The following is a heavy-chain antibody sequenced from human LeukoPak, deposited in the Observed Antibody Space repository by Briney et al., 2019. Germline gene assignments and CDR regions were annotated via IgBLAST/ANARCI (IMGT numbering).Heavy chain of an antibody. Sequence: PGGSLRLSCAASGFTTYWMTWVRQAPGKGLEWVANIKQDGSEKYYVDSVKGRFTISRDNSKNTVSLQLNTLRTDDTAIYYCAGAAAAFDYWGQGTLVTVSS. D-gene: IGHD6-13*01. CDR2: IKQDGSEK. CDR3: AGAAAAFDY. CDR1: GFTTYW. V-gene: IGHV3-7*03. J-gene: IGHJ4*02.